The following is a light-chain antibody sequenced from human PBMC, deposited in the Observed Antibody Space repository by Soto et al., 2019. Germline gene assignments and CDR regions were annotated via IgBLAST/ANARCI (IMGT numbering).Light chain of an antibody. J-gene: IGLJ1*01. CDR2: DGT. CDR1: DVGSYGV. V-gene: IGLV2-23*01. CDR3: SLDAGPNTYV. Sequence: QSVLTQPASVSGSPGQSITISCSDVGSYGVVSWYQQHPGKVPKLMIYDGTQRPSGVSDRFSGSKSANTASLTISGLQAEDEADYYCSLDAGPNTYVFGSGTRSPX.